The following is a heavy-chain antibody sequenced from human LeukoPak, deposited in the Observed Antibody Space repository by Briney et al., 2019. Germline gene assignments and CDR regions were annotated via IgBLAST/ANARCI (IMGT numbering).Heavy chain of an antibody. J-gene: IGHJ4*02. Sequence: PGGSLRLSCAASGVTFDDYGMSWVRQAPGKGLEWVSGINWNGGSTGYADSVKGRFTISRDNAKNSLYLQMNSLRAEDTALYYCARGAEQQLVHPFDYWGQGTLVTVSS. CDR3: ARGAEQQLVHPFDY. CDR2: INWNGGST. D-gene: IGHD6-13*01. V-gene: IGHV3-20*04. CDR1: GVTFDDYG.